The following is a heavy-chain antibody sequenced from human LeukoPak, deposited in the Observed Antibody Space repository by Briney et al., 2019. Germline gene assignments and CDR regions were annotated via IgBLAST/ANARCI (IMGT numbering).Heavy chain of an antibody. D-gene: IGHD3-9*01. CDR1: VGTFSSYA. J-gene: IGHJ5*02. Sequence: SVKVSCKASVGTFSSYAISWVRQAPGQGLEWMGGIIPIFGTANYAQKFQGRVTITADESTSTAYMELSSLRSEDTAVYYCARDGHTGATIFHWFDPWGQGTLVTVSS. CDR3: ARDGHTGATIFHWFDP. CDR2: IIPIFGTA. V-gene: IGHV1-69*13.